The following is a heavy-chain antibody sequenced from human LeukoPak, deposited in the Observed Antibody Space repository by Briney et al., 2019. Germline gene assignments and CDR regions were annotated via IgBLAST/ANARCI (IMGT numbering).Heavy chain of an antibody. CDR1: GFTFRNYG. V-gene: IGHV3-33*01. J-gene: IGHJ4*01. CDR3: ARDLSERPGGYYYYFDY. Sequence: GGSLRLSCAASGFTFRNYGMHWVRQAPGKGLECVAVIWYDGSNKYSADSVKGRFTISRDNSKNTLYLQMNSLRAEDTAVYYCARDLSERPGGYYYYFDYWGHGTLVTVS. D-gene: IGHD3-22*01. CDR2: IWYDGSNK.